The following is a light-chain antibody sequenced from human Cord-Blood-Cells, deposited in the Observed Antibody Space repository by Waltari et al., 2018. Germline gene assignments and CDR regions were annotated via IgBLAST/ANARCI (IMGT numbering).Light chain of an antibody. J-gene: IGKJ4*01. CDR2: AAS. CDR1: QSISSY. CDR3: QQSYSTPLT. V-gene: IGKV1-39*01. Sequence: DIQMTQSPSSLSASVGDRFTITCRASQSISSYLNWYQQKPGKAPKLLIYAASSLQSGVPSRFSGSISGTDFTLTISSLQPEDFATYYCQQSYSTPLTFGGGTKVEIK.